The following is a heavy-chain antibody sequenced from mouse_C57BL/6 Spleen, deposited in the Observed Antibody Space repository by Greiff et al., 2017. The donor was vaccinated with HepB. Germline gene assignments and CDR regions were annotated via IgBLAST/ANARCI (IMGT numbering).Heavy chain of an antibody. CDR1: GYTFTSYG. Sequence: VQLVESGAELARPGASVKLSCKASGYTFTSYGISWVKQRTGQGLEWIGEIYPRSGNTYYNEKFKGKATLTADKSSSTAYMELRSLTSEDSAVYFCARSGYGSSYDYFDYWGQSTTLTVSS. V-gene: IGHV1-81*01. CDR2: IYPRSGNT. CDR3: ARSGYGSSYDYFDY. J-gene: IGHJ2*01. D-gene: IGHD1-1*01.